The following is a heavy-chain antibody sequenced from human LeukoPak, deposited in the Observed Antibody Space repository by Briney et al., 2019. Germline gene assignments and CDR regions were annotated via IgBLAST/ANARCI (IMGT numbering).Heavy chain of an antibody. Sequence: SETLSLTCTVSGGSISSGSYYWSWIRQPAGKGLEWIGRIYTSGSTNYNPSLKSRVTISVDTSKNQFSLRLSSVTAADTAVYYCARGSRIAARRAGVYYYYMDVWGKGTTVTVSS. CDR2: IYTSGST. V-gene: IGHV4-61*02. CDR1: GGSISSGSYY. J-gene: IGHJ6*03. CDR3: ARGSRIAARRAGVYYYYMDV. D-gene: IGHD6-6*01.